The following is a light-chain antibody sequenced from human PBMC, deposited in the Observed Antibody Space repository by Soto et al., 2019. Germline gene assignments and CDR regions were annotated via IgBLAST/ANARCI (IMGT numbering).Light chain of an antibody. CDR2: NAF. V-gene: IGKV3-15*01. J-gene: IGKJ4*01. CDR1: QGVGIT. Sequence: EIVMTQSPATLSVSPGEGVTLSCTASQGVGITLAWYQQKPGQTPRLLIYNAFTRATGIPARFSGSGSGTEFTLTINRLQSEDSAVYYCQRYNDWPLTFVGGTKVEV. CDR3: QRYNDWPLT.